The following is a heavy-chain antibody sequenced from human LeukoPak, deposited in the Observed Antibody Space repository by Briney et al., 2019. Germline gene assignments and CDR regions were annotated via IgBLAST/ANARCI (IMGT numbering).Heavy chain of an antibody. CDR2: ISYDGSDK. CDR3: AKDKLATVAIDY. J-gene: IGHJ4*02. V-gene: IGHV3-30*18. Sequence: GGSLRLSCAASGFTFSSHGIHWVRQAPGKGLEWVAVISYDGSDKYYADSVKGRFTISRDNSKNTLYLQMNSLRGEDTAVYYCAKDKLATVAIDYWGQGTLVTVSS. CDR1: GFTFSSHG. D-gene: IGHD4-23*01.